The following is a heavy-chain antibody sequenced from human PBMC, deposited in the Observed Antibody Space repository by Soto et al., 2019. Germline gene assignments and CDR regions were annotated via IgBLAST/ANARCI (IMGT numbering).Heavy chain of an antibody. CDR1: GGSISSYY. D-gene: IGHD5-12*01. V-gene: IGHV4-59*01. CDR3: AGLVATTQFDY. J-gene: IGHJ4*02. CDR2: IYYSGST. Sequence: PSETLSLTCTVSGGSISSYYWSWIRQPPGKGLEWIGYIYYSGSTNYNPSLKSRVTISVDTSKNQFSLKLSSVTAADTAVYYCAGLVATTQFDYWGQGTLVTVPS.